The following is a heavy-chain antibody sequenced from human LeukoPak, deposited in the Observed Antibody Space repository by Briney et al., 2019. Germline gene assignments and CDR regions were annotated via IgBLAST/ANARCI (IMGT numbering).Heavy chain of an antibody. CDR1: GYTFTSYD. CDR2: MNPNSGNT. V-gene: IGHV1-8*01. D-gene: IGHD3-10*01. CDR3: ARLPYYYGVQDY. J-gene: IGHJ4*02. Sequence: ASVKVSCKASGYTFTSYDINWVRQATGQGLEWMGWMNPNSGNTGYAQKFQGRVTMTRNTSISTAYMELSSLRSEDTAVYYCARLPYYYGVQDYWGQGTLVTVSS.